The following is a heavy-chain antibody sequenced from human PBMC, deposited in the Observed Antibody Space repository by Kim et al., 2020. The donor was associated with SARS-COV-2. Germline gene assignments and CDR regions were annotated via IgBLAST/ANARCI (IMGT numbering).Heavy chain of an antibody. CDR2: IIPVFGTP. J-gene: IGHJ4*02. Sequence: SVKVSCKASGDNFKSYVITWVRQAPGQGLEWMGDIIPVFGTPNYAPRFQGRVTITADESTNTAYMELSSLKSDDTAVYYCAREWQLVLDFRGQGSLVTV. CDR3: AREWQLVLDF. V-gene: IGHV1-69*13. CDR1: GDNFKSYV. D-gene: IGHD6-6*01.